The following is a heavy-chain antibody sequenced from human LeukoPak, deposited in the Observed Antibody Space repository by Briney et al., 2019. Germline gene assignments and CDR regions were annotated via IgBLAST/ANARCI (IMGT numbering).Heavy chain of an antibody. J-gene: IGHJ6*02. Sequence: GRSLRLSCAASGFTFSSYGMHWVRQAPGKGLEWVAVISYDGSNKYYADSVKGRFTISRDNSKSTLYLQMNSLRAEDTAVYYCAKGARGMDVWGQGTTVTVSS. V-gene: IGHV3-30*18. CDR1: GFTFSSYG. CDR3: AKGARGMDV. CDR2: ISYDGSNK.